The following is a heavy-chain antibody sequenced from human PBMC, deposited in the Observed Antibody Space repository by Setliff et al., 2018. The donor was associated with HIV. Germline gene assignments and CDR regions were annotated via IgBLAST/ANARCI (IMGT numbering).Heavy chain of an antibody. D-gene: IGHD6-19*01. CDR3: ACLFSNEVAGDDY. CDR2: INWNGAAT. J-gene: IGHJ4*02. V-gene: IGHV3-20*04. CDR1: GFTFDDYG. Sequence: AGGSLRLSCTASGFTFDDYGMAWVRQAPGKGLEWVSGINWNGAATCYANSVKGRFTISRDNTKNSLYLQMNRLRAEDTALYYCACLFSNEVAGDDYWGQGTLVTVSS.